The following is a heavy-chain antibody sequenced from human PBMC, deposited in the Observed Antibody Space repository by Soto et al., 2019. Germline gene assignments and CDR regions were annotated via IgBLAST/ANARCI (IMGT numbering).Heavy chain of an antibody. V-gene: IGHV4-31*03. J-gene: IGHJ3*02. CDR3: ARAAVAGRGAFDI. Sequence: QVQLQESGPGLVKHSQTLSLTCTVSGGSISRGGYYWSWIRQHPGKGLEWIGYIYYSGGTYYNPSLKSRVTISVDTSRNQFSLKLSSVTAADTAVYYCARAAVAGRGAFDIWGQGTMVTVSS. D-gene: IGHD6-19*01. CDR2: IYYSGGT. CDR1: GGSISRGGYY.